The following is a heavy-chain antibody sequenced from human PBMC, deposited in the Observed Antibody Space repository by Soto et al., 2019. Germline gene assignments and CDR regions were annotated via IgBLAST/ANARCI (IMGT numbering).Heavy chain of an antibody. CDR1: GFTFSSYE. Sequence: PGGSLRLSCAASGFTFSSYEMNWVRQAPGKGLEWVSAISGSGGSTYYADSVKGRFTISRDNSKNTLYLQMNSLRAEDTAVYYCPKHDGYIILQAEIDYWGQGTLVTVSS. CDR2: ISGSGGST. J-gene: IGHJ4*02. CDR3: PKHDGYIILQAEIDY. D-gene: IGHD5-12*01. V-gene: IGHV3-23*01.